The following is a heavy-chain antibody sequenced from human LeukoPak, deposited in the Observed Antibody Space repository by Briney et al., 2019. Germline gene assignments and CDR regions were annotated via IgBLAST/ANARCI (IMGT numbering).Heavy chain of an antibody. CDR2: IYYSGST. V-gene: IGHV4-59*01. CDR3: ARASSWHGYYMDV. Sequence: SETLSLTCTVSGGSISSYYWSWIRQPPGKGLEWIGYIYYSGSTNYNPSLKSRVTISVDTSKNQFSLKLNSLTAADTAVYYCARASSWHGYYMDVWGKGTTVTVSS. J-gene: IGHJ6*03. D-gene: IGHD6-13*01. CDR1: GGSISSYY.